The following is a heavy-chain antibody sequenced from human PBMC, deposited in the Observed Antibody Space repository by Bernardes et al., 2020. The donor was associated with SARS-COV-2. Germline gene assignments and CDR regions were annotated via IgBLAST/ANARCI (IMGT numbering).Heavy chain of an antibody. CDR2: ISSSSSYI. CDR3: ARDSAVTPDHYYYYGMDV. Sequence: GGSLRLSCAASGFTFSSYSMNWVRQAPGKGLDWVSSISSSSSYIYYADSVKGRFTISRANAKNSLYLQMNSLRAEDTAVYYCARDSAVTPDHYYYYGMDVWGQGTTVTVSS. CDR1: GFTFSSYS. J-gene: IGHJ6*02. V-gene: IGHV3-21*01. D-gene: IGHD4-17*01.